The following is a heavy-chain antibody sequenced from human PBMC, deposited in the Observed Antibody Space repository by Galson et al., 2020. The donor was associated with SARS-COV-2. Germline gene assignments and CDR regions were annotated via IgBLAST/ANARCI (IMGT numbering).Heavy chain of an antibody. Sequence: TGGSLRLSCAASGFTFSSYGMHWVRQAPGTGLERVAVISYDGSNKYYADSVKGRFTISRDNSKNTLYLQMNSLRAEDTAVYYCAKGSWGYSYGLFYLDYWGQETLVTVSS. CDR1: GFTFSSYG. CDR3: AKGSWGYSYGLFYLDY. J-gene: IGHJ4*02. V-gene: IGHV3-30*18. CDR2: ISYDGSNK. D-gene: IGHD5-18*01.